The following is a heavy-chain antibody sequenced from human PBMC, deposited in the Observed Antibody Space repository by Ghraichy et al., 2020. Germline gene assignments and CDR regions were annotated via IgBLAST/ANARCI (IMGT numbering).Heavy chain of an antibody. J-gene: IGHJ6*02. CDR3: ARGSRVVRFYYYDGMDV. CDR2: ITSSSRTI. Sequence: GGSLRLSCVGSGFTFSGYSMNWVRQSPGKGLEWVSYITSSSRTISYADSVKGRFTISRDNAQNSLYLQMNSLRAEDTAVYYCARGSRVVRFYYYDGMDVWGQGTTVTVSS. CDR1: GFTFSGYS. D-gene: IGHD4-23*01. V-gene: IGHV3-48*01.